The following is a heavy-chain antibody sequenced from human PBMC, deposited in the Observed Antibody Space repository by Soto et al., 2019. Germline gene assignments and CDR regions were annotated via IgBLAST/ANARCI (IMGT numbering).Heavy chain of an antibody. CDR3: ARRYDSSFDC. CDR2: IYWDDEE. CDR1: GFSLRSLGMA. V-gene: IGHV2-5*02. D-gene: IGHD6-6*01. Sequence: QITLKESGPTLLKPTQTLTLTCTFSGFSLRSLGMAVGRIRQPPGRALEWVALIYWDDEERYSPSLQSRLTSTKATSTNNVVLTMTTMDPFDTATYCCARRYDSSFDCWGQGIQVTVSS. J-gene: IGHJ4*02.